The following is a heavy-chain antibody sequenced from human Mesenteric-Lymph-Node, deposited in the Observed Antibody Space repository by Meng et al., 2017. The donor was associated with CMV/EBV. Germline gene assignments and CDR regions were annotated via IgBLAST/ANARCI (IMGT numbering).Heavy chain of an antibody. Sequence: SMRRGGEYWSWIRQHPGKGLEWIGYIYYSGSNKHNPSLKRRVTISVDKSKNQFSLKLSSVTAADTAVYYWATEINMVRGVIRGPWGYWGQGTLVTVSS. V-gene: IGHV4-31*09. CDR1: SMRRGGEY. D-gene: IGHD3-10*01. CDR3: ATEINMVRGVIRGPWGY. CDR2: IYYSGSN. J-gene: IGHJ4*02.